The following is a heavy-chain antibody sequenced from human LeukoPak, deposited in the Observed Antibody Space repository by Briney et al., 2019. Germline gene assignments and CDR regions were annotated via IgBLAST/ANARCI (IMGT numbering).Heavy chain of an antibody. CDR3: ARAGWTATLDAFDI. D-gene: IGHD2-21*02. CDR2: INHSGST. CDR1: GGSFSGYY. J-gene: IGHJ3*02. V-gene: IGHV4-34*01. Sequence: SETLSLTCAVYGGSFSGYYWSWIRQPPGKGLEWIGEINHSGSTNYNPSLKSRVTISVDTSKNQFSLKLSSVTAADTAVYYCARAGWTATLDAFDIWGQGTMVTVSS.